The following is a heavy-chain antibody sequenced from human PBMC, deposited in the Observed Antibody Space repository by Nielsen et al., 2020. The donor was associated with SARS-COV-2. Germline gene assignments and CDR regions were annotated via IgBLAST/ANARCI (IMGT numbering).Heavy chain of an antibody. CDR3: ARVTSPWLVDTPETL. CDR2: IKQDGSEK. J-gene: IGHJ4*02. V-gene: IGHV3-7*01. CDR1: GFTFSSYW. D-gene: IGHD6-19*01. Sequence: GESLKFSCAASGFTFSSYWMSWVRQAPGKGLEWVANIKQDGSEKYYVDSVKGRFTISRDNAKNSLYLQMNSLRAEDTAVYYCARVTSPWLVDTPETLWGQGTLVTVSS.